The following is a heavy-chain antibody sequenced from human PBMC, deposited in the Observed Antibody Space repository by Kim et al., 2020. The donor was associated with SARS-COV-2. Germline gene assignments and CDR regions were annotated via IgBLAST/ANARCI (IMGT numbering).Heavy chain of an antibody. V-gene: IGHV3-30-3*01. D-gene: IGHD2-2*02. J-gene: IGHJ4*02. CDR2: ISYDGNTK. Sequence: GGSLRLSCAASGFIFSSYAMHWVRQTPGKGLEWVAVISYDGNTKYYADSVKGRFTISRDSSKNTLYLQMNSLRAEDTAIYYCARVWCSSIRCYKGGFDYWGEGALVTFSS. CDR3: ARVWCSSIRCYKGGFDY. CDR1: GFIFSSYA.